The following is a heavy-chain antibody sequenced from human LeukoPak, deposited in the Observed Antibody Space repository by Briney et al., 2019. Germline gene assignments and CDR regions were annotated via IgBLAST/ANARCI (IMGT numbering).Heavy chain of an antibody. Sequence: PGGSLRLSCAASGFTFSDYYMSWIRQAPGKGLEWVSYISSSSSYTNYADSVKGRFTISRDNAKNSLYLQMNSLRAEDTAVYYCARDGWSVQHPHGYWGQGTLLTVSS. J-gene: IGHJ4*02. V-gene: IGHV3-11*06. CDR3: ARDGWSVQHPHGY. CDR1: GFTFSDYY. D-gene: IGHD2-15*01. CDR2: ISSSSSYT.